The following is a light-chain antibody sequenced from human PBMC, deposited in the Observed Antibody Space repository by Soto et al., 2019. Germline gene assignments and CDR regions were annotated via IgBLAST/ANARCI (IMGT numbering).Light chain of an antibody. J-gene: IGLJ1*01. CDR1: SSDVGAYNY. Sequence: QSALTQPPSASGSPGQSVTISCTGTSSDVGAYNYVSWYKQLPGKAPKLIIYEVSKRPSGVPDCFSGSKSGNTAPLTVSGLQAEDEADYYCTSYAGTYSFFYVFGTGTKVTVL. CDR3: TSYAGTYSFFYV. CDR2: EVS. V-gene: IGLV2-8*01.